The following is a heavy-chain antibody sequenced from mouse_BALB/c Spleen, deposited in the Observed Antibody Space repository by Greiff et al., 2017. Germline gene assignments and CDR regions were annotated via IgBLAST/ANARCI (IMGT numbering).Heavy chain of an antibody. V-gene: IGHV5-6*01. CDR1: GFTFSSYG. Sequence: VQLKESGGDLVKPGGSLKLSCAASGFTFSSYGMSWVRQTPDKRLEWVATISSGGSYTYYPDSVKGRFTISRDNAKNTLYLQMSSLKSEDTAMYYCARHDWTFFDYWGQGTTLTVSS. CDR2: ISSGGSYT. CDR3: ARHDWTFFDY. D-gene: IGHD2-13*01. J-gene: IGHJ2*01.